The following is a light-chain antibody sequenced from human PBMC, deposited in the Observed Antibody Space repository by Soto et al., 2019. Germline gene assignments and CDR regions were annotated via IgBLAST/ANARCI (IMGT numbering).Light chain of an antibody. V-gene: IGKV1-5*03. CDR2: KTS. J-gene: IGKJ1*01. Sequence: DIQMTQSPSTLSASVGDRVTITCRASQTINNWLAWYQQKPGKAPTLLIYKTSNFKSGVPSRFIGSGSGTEFTLTIISLQPDDFATYSCQHDNNYPWTFGQGTKVEIK. CDR1: QTINNW. CDR3: QHDNNYPWT.